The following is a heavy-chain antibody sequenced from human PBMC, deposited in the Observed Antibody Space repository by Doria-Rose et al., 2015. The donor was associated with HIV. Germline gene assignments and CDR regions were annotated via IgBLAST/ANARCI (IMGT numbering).Heavy chain of an antibody. CDR1: DYG. Sequence: DYGIHWVRQAPGKGLEWVSGFSWKSGDIGYADSVRGRHTIFRDNAKHTVYLQMNSLGPEDTALYFCARGGVATSNLAYWGQGTLVTVSS. CDR3: ARGGVATSNLAY. D-gene: IGHD5-12*01. CDR2: FSWKSGDI. J-gene: IGHJ4*02. V-gene: IGHV3-9*01.